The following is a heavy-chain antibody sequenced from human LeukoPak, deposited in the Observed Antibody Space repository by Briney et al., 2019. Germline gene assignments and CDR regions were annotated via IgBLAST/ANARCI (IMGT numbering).Heavy chain of an antibody. CDR1: GFTFSSYA. CDR2: ISGSGGST. CDR3: AKGVYGDYVRGYFHY. Sequence: GGSLRLSCAASGFTFSSYAMSWVRQAPGKGLEWVSAISGSGGSTYYADSVKGRFTISRDNSKNTPYLQMNSLRAEDTAVYYCAKGVYGDYVRGYFHYWGRGTLVTVSS. J-gene: IGHJ4*02. V-gene: IGHV3-23*01. D-gene: IGHD4-17*01.